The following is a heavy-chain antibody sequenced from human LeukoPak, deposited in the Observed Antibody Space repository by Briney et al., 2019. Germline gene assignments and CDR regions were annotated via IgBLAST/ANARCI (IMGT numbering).Heavy chain of an antibody. Sequence: PSETLSLTCGVSGGSITTTNYWTWVRQPPGKGLEWIGEVNLQGSTNYNPSLMGRVAISVDMSENHISLQLTSVTAADTAVYYCAREGGPYCPLDYSGQGTLVTVS. CDR1: GGSITTTNY. D-gene: IGHD2-21*02. CDR3: AREGGPYCPLDY. V-gene: IGHV4-4*02. J-gene: IGHJ4*02. CDR2: VNLQGST.